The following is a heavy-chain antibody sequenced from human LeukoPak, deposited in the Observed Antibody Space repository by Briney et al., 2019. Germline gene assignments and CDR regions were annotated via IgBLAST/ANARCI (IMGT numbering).Heavy chain of an antibody. V-gene: IGHV3-30*03. D-gene: IGHD5-12*01. CDR2: ISYDGSNK. CDR3: ARARGYSGYEGADY. Sequence: LSLTCAVYGGSFSGYYWSWVRQAPGKGLEWVAVISYDGSNKYYADSVKGRFTISRDNSKNTLYLQMNSLRAEDTAVYYCARARGYSGYEGADYWGQGTLVTVSS. J-gene: IGHJ4*02. CDR1: GGSFSGYY.